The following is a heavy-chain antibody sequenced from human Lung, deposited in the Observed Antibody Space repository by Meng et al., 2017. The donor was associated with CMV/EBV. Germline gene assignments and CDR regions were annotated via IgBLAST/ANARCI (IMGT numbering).Heavy chain of an antibody. CDR1: GDSITNHNW. CDR2: IPHRGSS. CDR3: LRRSGGSV. J-gene: IGHJ1*01. Sequence: VPVRESGPGLGKPSETLSLTCAVSGDSITNHNWWAWVRQPPGKGLEWIGEIPHRGSSAYNPSLKSRVSMSIDKSKNQFSLKLTSVTAADTAVYHCLRRSGGSVWGQGTLVTVSS. D-gene: IGHD3-10*01. V-gene: IGHV4-4*02.